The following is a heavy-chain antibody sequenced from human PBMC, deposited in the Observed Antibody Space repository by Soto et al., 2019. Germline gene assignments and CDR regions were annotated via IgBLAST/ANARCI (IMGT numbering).Heavy chain of an antibody. CDR1: GFTFSSYG. CDR2: ISYDGSNK. V-gene: IGHV3-30*18. D-gene: IGHD3-22*01. Sequence: AGGSLRLSCAASGFTFSSYGMHWVRQAPGKGLEWVAVISYDGSNKYYADSVKGRFTISRDNSKNTLYLQMNSLRAEDTAVYYCAKPKSSGYLLGYWGQGTLVTVSS. CDR3: AKPKSSGYLLGY. J-gene: IGHJ4*02.